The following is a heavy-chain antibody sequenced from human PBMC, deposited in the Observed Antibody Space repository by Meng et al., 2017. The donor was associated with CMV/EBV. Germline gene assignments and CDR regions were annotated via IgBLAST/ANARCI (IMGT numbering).Heavy chain of an antibody. J-gene: IGHJ4*02. D-gene: IGHD6-19*01. Sequence: CKGSGYNLPTYWISWVRQMPGKGLEWMGRIDPADSYTNYNPSFQGHVTISADKSITTAYLQWSSLKASDTAMYYCARLRSSGWFLDYWGQGTLVTVSS. CDR3: ARLRSSGWFLDY. CDR2: IDPADSYT. V-gene: IGHV5-10-1*01. CDR1: GYNLPTYW.